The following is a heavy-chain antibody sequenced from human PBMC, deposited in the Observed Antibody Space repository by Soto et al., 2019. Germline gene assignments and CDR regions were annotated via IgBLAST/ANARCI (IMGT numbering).Heavy chain of an antibody. CDR2: ISGSST. J-gene: IGHJ6*02. CDR3: AKSLSGNDYGIDV. D-gene: IGHD1-20*01. V-gene: IGHV3-23*01. Sequence: GGSLRLSCAASGFTFSSYAMNWVRQAPGKGLEWVSTISGSSTYYTDSVKGRFTISRDNSKNTLDLQMGSLRAEDTAIYYCAKSLSGNDYGIDVWGQGTTVTVSS. CDR1: GFTFSSYA.